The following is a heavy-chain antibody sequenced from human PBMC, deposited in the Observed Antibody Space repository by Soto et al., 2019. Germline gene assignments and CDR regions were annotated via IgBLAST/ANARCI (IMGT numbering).Heavy chain of an antibody. CDR1: GFKFSNYA. J-gene: IGHJ4*02. CDR3: AKDRRAGGNSAFYFDF. V-gene: IGHV3-23*01. D-gene: IGHD3-16*01. Sequence: EVQMLASGGGLGQPGGSLRLSCAASGFKFSNYAMSWVRQAPGKGLEWVSLISATGGGTYYADSVKGLFTISRDNSHNTLYLQVHSLTAEDTAVYYCAKDRRAGGNSAFYFDFWGQGAQVTVSS. CDR2: ISATGGGT.